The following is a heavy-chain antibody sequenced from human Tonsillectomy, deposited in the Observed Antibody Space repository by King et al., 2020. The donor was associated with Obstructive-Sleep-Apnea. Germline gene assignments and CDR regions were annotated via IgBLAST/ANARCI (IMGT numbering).Heavy chain of an antibody. CDR2: IICTGGST. D-gene: IGHD6-13*01. CDR3: AKDISADQLVPDTFDF. CDR1: GFTFNIYA. Sequence: VQLVESGGALVQPGGSLRLSCAASGFTFNIYAMSWVRQAPGKGLEWVSSIICTGGSTSYADSVKGRFTISRDNSKNTLYLQMNSLRSGDTAVYYCAKDISADQLVPDTFDFWGQGTMVTVSS. V-gene: IGHV3-23*04. J-gene: IGHJ3*01.